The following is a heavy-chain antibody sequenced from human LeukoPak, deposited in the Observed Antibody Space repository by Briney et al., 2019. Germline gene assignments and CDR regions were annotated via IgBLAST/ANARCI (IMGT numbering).Heavy chain of an antibody. CDR1: GFTFSSYI. J-gene: IGHJ4*02. CDR3: ARGQRLEQDY. V-gene: IGHV3-21*01. CDR2: ISSSSSYI. D-gene: IGHD1/OR15-1a*01. Sequence: GGSLRLSCAASGFTFSSYIINWVRQAPGNELEWVSSISSSSSYIYYADSVKGRFTISRDNAKNSLYLQMNSLRAEDTAVYYCARGQRLEQDYWGQGTLVTVSS.